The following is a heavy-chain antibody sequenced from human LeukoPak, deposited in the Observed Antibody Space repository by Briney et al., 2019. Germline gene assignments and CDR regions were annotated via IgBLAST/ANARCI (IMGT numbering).Heavy chain of an antibody. J-gene: IGHJ4*02. CDR2: ISGNGGTT. CDR3: AKATNSGTSRGSFDY. V-gene: IGHV3-23*01. CDR1: GFTFSSYA. D-gene: IGHD1-26*01. Sequence: GGSLRLSCAVSGFTFSSYAMSWVRQAPGKGLEWVSGISGNGGTTYYADSVKGRFTISRDNSKNTLYLQMYSLGAEDTAVYYCAKATNSGTSRGSFDYWGQGTLVTVSS.